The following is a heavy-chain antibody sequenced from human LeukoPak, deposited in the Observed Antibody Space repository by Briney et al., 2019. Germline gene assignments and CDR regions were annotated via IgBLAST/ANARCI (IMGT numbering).Heavy chain of an antibody. CDR2: INPNSGGT. J-gene: IGHJ4*02. Sequence: ASVKVSCKASGYSFTGYYIHWVRQAPGQGLEWKGWINPNSGGTKYAQKFQGRVTMTRDTSISTAYMEMSTLRSDDTAVYYCARVPPYTDYFDYWGQGTLVTVSS. D-gene: IGHD5-18*01. V-gene: IGHV1-2*02. CDR1: GYSFTGYY. CDR3: ARVPPYTDYFDY.